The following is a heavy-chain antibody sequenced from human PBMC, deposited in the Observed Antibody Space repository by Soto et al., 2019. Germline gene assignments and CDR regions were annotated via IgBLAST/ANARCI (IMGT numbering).Heavy chain of an antibody. D-gene: IGHD5-18*01. CDR2: ISYDGSNK. CDR1: GFTFSSYA. CDR3: ARVREYSYGFDY. J-gene: IGHJ4*02. V-gene: IGHV3-30-3*01. Sequence: PGGSLRLSCAASGFTFSSYAMHWVRQAPGKGLEWVAVISYDGSNKYYADSVKGRFTISRDNSKNTLYLQMNSLRAEDTAVYYCARVREYSYGFDYRGQGTLVTVSS.